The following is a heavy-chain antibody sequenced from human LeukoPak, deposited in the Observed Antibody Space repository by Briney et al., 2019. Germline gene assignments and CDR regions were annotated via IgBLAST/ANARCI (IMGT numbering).Heavy chain of an antibody. J-gene: IGHJ6*02. CDR3: ARDLGYCSGGRCYYYYGMDV. CDR2: INTDESVI. D-gene: IGHD2-15*01. CDR1: GFTFRNYW. Sequence: GGSLRLSCAASGFTFRNYWMHWVRQAPGKGLVWVSRINTDESVISYADSVKGRFTISRDNAKNTLYLQMSSLRAEDTALYYCARDLGYCSGGRCYYYYGMDVWGQGTTVTVSS. V-gene: IGHV3-74*01.